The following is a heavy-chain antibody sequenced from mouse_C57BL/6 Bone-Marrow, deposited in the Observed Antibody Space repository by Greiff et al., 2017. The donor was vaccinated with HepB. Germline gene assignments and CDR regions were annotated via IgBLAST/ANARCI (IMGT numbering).Heavy chain of an antibody. V-gene: IGHV14-4*01. Sequence: EVQLQQSGAELVRPGASVKLSCTASGFNIKDDYMHWVKQRPEQGLEWIGWIDPENGDTEYASKFQGKATITADTSSNTAYLQLSSLTSEDTAVYYCTPSGLSYYAMYYWGQGTSVSVAS. CDR1: GFNIKDDY. CDR3: TPSGLSYYAMYY. J-gene: IGHJ4*01. CDR2: IDPENGDT.